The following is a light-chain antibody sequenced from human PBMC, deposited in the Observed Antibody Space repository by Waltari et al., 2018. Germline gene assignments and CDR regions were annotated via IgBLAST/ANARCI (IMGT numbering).Light chain of an antibody. CDR2: GAS. V-gene: IGKV3-20*01. CDR3: QKYVSLPAT. Sequence: EIVLTQSPGTLSLSPGERATLSCRASRSVSRYLAWYQQKPGQAPRLLIYGASTRALGIPDRFSVSGSGTDFSLTISRLEPEDFAVYYCQKYVSLPATFGQGTKVEIK. J-gene: IGKJ1*01. CDR1: RSVSRY.